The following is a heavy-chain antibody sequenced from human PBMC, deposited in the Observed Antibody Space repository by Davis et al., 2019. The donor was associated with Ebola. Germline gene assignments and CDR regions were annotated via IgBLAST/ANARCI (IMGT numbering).Heavy chain of an antibody. D-gene: IGHD3-10*01. V-gene: IGHV3-30*04. Sequence: GGSLRLSCAASGFTFSSYAMHWVRQAPGKGLEWVAVISYDGSNKYYADSVKGRFTISRDNSKNTLYLQMNSLRAEDTAVYYCASGGQQLWFGELLYQPLDYWGQGTLVTVSS. CDR1: GFTFSSYA. CDR2: ISYDGSNK. CDR3: ASGGQQLWFGELLYQPLDY. J-gene: IGHJ4*02.